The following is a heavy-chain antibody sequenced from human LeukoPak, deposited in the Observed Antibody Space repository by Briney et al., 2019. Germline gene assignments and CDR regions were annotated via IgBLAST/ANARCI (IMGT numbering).Heavy chain of an antibody. Sequence: GGSLRLSCAASGFPFTSYAMTWVRQAPGKGLEWVSAISGSGVTTYFADSVKGRFTISRDNSKNSLYLQMNSLRAEDTALYYCAKENSYGDYYFDYWGQGTLVTVSS. CDR3: AKENSYGDYYFDY. J-gene: IGHJ4*02. CDR2: ISGSGVTT. D-gene: IGHD5-18*01. V-gene: IGHV3-23*01. CDR1: GFPFTSYA.